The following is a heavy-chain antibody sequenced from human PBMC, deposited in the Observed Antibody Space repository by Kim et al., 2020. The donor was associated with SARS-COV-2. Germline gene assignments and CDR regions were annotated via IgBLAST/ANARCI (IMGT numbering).Heavy chain of an antibody. CDR3: ARDGEDCSSTSCYRSYYYYYGMDV. D-gene: IGHD2-2*02. CDR2: ISSSSSYI. Sequence: GGSLRLSCAASGFTFSSYSMNWVRQAPGKGLEWVSSISSSSSYIYYADSVKGRFTISRDNAKNSLYLQMNSLRAEDTAVYYCARDGEDCSSTSCYRSYYYYYGMDVWGQGTTVTVSS. J-gene: IGHJ6*02. CDR1: GFTFSSYS. V-gene: IGHV3-21*01.